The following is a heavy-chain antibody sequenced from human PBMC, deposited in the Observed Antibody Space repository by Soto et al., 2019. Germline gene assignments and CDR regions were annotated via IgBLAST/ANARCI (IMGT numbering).Heavy chain of an antibody. J-gene: IGHJ4*02. Sequence: PSGALSLTSDVSNFSISSGYHWGWIRQSPGKGLEWIASIYRSGTTSYNPSLKSRVTISVDPSKNQFSLMLTAVTDADTAVYYCARTHSGSYYSVFNYWGRGSLVTVSS. D-gene: IGHD1-26*01. CDR1: NFSISSGYH. CDR3: ARTHSGSYYSVFNY. CDR2: IYRSGTT. V-gene: IGHV4-38-2*01.